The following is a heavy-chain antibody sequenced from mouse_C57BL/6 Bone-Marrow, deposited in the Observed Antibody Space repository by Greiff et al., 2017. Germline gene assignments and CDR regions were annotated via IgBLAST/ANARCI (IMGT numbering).Heavy chain of an antibody. CDR3: AKRGGGLLVLYYAMDY. Sequence: DVQLQQSGPELVKPGASVKIPCKASGYTFTDYNMDWVKQSHGKSLEWIGDINPNNGGTIYNQKFKGKATLTVDKSSSTAYMELRSLTSEDTAVYYCAKRGGGLLVLYYAMDYWGQGTSVTVSS. CDR2: INPNNGGT. D-gene: IGHD3-3*01. J-gene: IGHJ4*01. V-gene: IGHV1-18*01. CDR1: GYTFTDYN.